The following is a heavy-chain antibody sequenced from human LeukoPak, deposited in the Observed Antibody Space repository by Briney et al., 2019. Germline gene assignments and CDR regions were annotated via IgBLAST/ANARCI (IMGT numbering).Heavy chain of an antibody. CDR1: GYTFTSYD. V-gene: IGHV1-8*01. J-gene: IGHJ4*02. CDR3: ARVTGSIDY. CDR2: INLNSGNT. Sequence: ASVKVSCKASGYTFTSYDINWERQATGQGLEWMGWINLNSGNTGYAQNFQGRLTVTRDTSINTAYMELNTLRSEDTAIYYCARVTGSIDYWGQGTLVTVSS. D-gene: IGHD1-26*01.